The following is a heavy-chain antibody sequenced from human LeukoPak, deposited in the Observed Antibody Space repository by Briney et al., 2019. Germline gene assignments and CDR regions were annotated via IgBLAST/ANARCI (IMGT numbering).Heavy chain of an antibody. CDR1: GHTFTSYD. D-gene: IGHD7-27*01. V-gene: IGHV1-8*01. Sequence: ASVKVSCKASGHTFTSYDFNWVRQATGQRPEWMGWMGPNSGDTGYAQKFQDRVTMTRNTSISTAYMELSSLRSDDTAVYYCARGPPNWGYDYWGPGTLVTVSS. CDR2: MGPNSGDT. CDR3: ARGPPNWGYDY. J-gene: IGHJ4*02.